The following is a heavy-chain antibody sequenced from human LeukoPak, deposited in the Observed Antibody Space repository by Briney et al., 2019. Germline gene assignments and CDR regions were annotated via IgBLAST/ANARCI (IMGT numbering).Heavy chain of an antibody. CDR1: GFIFSSYP. J-gene: IGHJ4*02. V-gene: IGHV3-64D*06. CDR2: MTSNGGST. D-gene: IGHD1-1*01. Sequence: GGSLRLSCSASGFIFSSYPMHWVRQAPGKGLEYVSAMTSNGGSTYYADSVKGRFTISRDNSKNTLYLQMSSLRSDDTAVYYCARRQGTTLNFDYWGQGTLVTVSS. CDR3: ARRQGTTLNFDY.